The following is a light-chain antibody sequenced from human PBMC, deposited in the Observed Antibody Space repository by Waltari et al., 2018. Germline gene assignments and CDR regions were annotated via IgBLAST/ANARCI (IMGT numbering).Light chain of an antibody. V-gene: IGKV3-15*01. CDR1: QSVGNN. J-gene: IGKJ2*01. Sequence: EIEMTQSPATLSVSPGERVTLSCRASQSVGNNLAWYQPRPGQAPRLLIYGASTRATDISGRFSGSGSGTDFTLTISALQSEDLAVYYCHQYNHWPTFTFGQGTKLQIE. CDR3: HQYNHWPTFT. CDR2: GAS.